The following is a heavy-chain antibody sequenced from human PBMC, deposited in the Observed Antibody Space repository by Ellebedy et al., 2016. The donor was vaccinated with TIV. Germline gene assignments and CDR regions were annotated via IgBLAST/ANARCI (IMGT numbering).Heavy chain of an antibody. V-gene: IGHV3-30*03. CDR1: GFPFSAYW. D-gene: IGHD5-24*01. CDR3: ATTQMGNGYNEVYFGH. CDR2: ISHDGSDK. J-gene: IGHJ4*02. Sequence: GGSLRLSCVASGFPFSAYWMHWVRQAPGKGLEWVAVISHDGSDKIYADSVRGRFTISRDNSKNTLDLQMDSLRAEDTAMYYCATTQMGNGYNEVYFGHWGQGTLVTVS.